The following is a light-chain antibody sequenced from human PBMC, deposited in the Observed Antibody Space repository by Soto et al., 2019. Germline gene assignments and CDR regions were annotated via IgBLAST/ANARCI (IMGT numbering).Light chain of an antibody. CDR1: SSNIGSNT. J-gene: IGLJ3*02. V-gene: IGLV1-44*01. Sequence: QSVLTQPPSASGTPGQRVTISCSGSSSNIGSNTVNWYHQLPGTAPKLLLYNNNQRPSGVPDRFSGSKSGTSASLAINGLQSEDEADYHCAAWDDSLNGWVFGGGTKLTVL. CDR3: AAWDDSLNGWV. CDR2: NNN.